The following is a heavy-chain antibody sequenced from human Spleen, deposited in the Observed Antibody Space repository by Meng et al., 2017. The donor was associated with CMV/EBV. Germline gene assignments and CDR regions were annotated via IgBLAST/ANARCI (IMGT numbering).Heavy chain of an antibody. CDR2: MNPNSGNT. CDR1: GYTFTSYD. J-gene: IGHJ4*02. CDR3: ARGLGYCSSTSCPSD. Sequence: ASVKVSCKASGYTFTSYDINWVRQATGQGLEWMGWMNPNSGNTGYVQKFQGRVTMTRNTSISTAYMELSSLRSEDTAVYYCARGLGYCSSTSCPSDWGQGTLVTVSS. V-gene: IGHV1-8*01. D-gene: IGHD2-2*01.